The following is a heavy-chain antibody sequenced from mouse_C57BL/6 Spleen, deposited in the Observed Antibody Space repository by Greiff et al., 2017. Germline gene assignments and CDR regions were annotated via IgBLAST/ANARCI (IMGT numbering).Heavy chain of an antibody. CDR2: IDPEDGET. V-gene: IGHV14-2*01. Sequence: EVQLQQSGAELVKPGASVKLSCTASGFNIKDYYMHWVKQRTEQGLEWIGRIDPEDGETKYAPKFQSKATLTTHTSSNTAYLQLSILTSENTAVYYCAEGFAYWGQGTLVTVSA. CDR1: GFNIKDYY. CDR3: AEGFAY. J-gene: IGHJ3*01.